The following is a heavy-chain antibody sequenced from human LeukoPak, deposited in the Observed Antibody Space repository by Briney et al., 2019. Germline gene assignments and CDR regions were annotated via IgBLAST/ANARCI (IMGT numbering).Heavy chain of an antibody. V-gene: IGHV3-7*03. CDR2: IKQDGSEK. CDR3: GRVSPTKPPNPWVRDV. Sequence: PGGSLRLSCAASGFTFSSYWMSWVRQAPGKGLEWVANIKQDGSEKYYVDSVKGRFTISRDNAKNSLYLQMNSLRAEDTAVYYGGRVSPTKPPNPWVRDVGGQGTTVPVP. D-gene: IGHD3-16*01. CDR1: GFTFSSYW. J-gene: IGHJ6*02.